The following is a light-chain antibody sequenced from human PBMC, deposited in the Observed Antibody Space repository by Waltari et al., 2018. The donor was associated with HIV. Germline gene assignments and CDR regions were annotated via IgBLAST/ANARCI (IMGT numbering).Light chain of an antibody. V-gene: IGLV2-11*01. CDR2: DFN. CDR1: SSDVGGYNY. Sequence: QSALTQPRSVSGSPGQPVTISCTGTSSDVGGYNYVSWYQQHPGKAPKLMIYDFNKRPSGVPDRFAGSKSGNTASLTISGLQTEDEADYYCYSYAGRDIRVVFGGGTKLTVL. CDR3: YSYAGRDIRVV. J-gene: IGLJ2*01.